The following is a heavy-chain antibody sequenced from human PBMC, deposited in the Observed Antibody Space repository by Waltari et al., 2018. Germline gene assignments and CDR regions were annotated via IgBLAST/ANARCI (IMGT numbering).Heavy chain of an antibody. CDR3: ARIYCSSTSCYPDYYYYYMDV. D-gene: IGHD2-2*01. Sequence: QVQLQESGPGLVKPSQTLSLTCTVSGGSISSGGYYWSWIRQHPGKGLEWIGYIYYSGRTYYNPSLKSRVTISVDTSKNQFSLKLSSVTTADTAVYYCARIYCSSTSCYPDYYYYYMDVWGKGTTVTVSS. V-gene: IGHV4-31*03. J-gene: IGHJ6*03. CDR2: IYYSGRT. CDR1: GGSISSGGYY.